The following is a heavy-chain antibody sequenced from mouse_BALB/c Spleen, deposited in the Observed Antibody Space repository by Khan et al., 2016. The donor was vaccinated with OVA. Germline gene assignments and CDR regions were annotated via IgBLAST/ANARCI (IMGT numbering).Heavy chain of an antibody. CDR1: GYTFTDFT. V-gene: IGHV1S137*01. CDR2: ISTYYGDV. J-gene: IGHJ3*01. CDR3: TRGAWGSRFAY. Sequence: QVQLKQSGAELVRPGVSVKISCKGSGYTFTDFTIHWVKQSHALSLEWIGVISTYYGDVTYNQKFKGKATMTVDKSSSTTYMELARLTSEDSAIYYCTRGAWGSRFAYWGQGTLVTVSA.